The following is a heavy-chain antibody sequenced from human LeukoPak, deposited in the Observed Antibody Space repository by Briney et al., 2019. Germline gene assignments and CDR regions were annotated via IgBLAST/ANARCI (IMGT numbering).Heavy chain of an antibody. D-gene: IGHD2-21*02. CDR3: ARHVPSALRVVVVTSDWYFDL. V-gene: IGHV4-39*01. CDR1: SGSITNNHYY. CDR2: IFHSGST. J-gene: IGHJ2*01. Sequence: SETLYLTCTASSGSITNNHYYWGWIRQPPGKGLEWIGTIFHSGSTYYNPSLESRVTISVDTSKNQFSLNLRSVTAADTALYYCARHVPSALRVVVVTSDWYFDLWGRGTLVTVSS.